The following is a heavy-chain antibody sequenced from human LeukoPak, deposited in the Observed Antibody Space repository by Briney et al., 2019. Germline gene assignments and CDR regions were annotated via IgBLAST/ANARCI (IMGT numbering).Heavy chain of an antibody. CDR2: IYTTGKT. J-gene: IGHJ4*02. CDR3: ARHGYTASHYFLDY. Sequence: SETLSLTCTVSTGSINSHYWGWVRQPAGRGLEWIGRIYTTGKTDYSPSLQSRVTMSVDTSKKQFSLNLRSVTAADTAIYYCARHGYTASHYFLDYWSQGTLVTVSS. V-gene: IGHV4-4*07. D-gene: IGHD3-16*02. CDR1: TGSINSHY.